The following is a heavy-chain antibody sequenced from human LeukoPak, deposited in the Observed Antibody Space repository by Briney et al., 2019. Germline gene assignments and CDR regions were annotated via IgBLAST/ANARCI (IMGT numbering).Heavy chain of an antibody. J-gene: IGHJ4*02. CDR3: ARVGYSSGWSSVDY. V-gene: IGHV1-2*02. D-gene: IGHD6-19*01. CDR2: INPNSGGT. Sequence: ASVKVSCKASGYTFTGYYMHWVRQAPGQGLEWMGWINPNSGGTNYAQKFQGRVTMTRDTSISTAYMELSRLRSDDTAVYYCARVGYSSGWSSVDYWGQGTLVTVSS. CDR1: GYTFTGYY.